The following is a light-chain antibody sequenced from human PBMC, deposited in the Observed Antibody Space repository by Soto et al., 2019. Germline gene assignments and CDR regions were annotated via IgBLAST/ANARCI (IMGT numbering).Light chain of an antibody. CDR3: QSYDSSLSGYVV. CDR2: GNP. J-gene: IGLJ2*01. V-gene: IGLV1-40*01. Sequence: QSVLTQPPSVSGAPGQRVTISCTGSSSNTGAGYDVHWYQQLPGTAPKLLIYGNPNRPSGVPDRFSGSKSGTSASLAITGLQAEDEADYYCQSYDSSLSGYVVFGGGTKLTVL. CDR1: SSNTGAGYD.